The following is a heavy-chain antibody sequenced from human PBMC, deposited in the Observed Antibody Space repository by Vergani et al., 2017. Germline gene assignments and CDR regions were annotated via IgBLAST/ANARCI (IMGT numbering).Heavy chain of an antibody. V-gene: IGHV3-30*03. J-gene: IGHJ5*02. CDR3: ARGNYYGSGTYVDP. Sequence: QVQVVESGGGVVQPGTSLRLSCATSGFTFSAYAMHWGRQAPGKGLEWVAFVSYDDTINYYGDSVKGRFIISRDKSKNTVYLQMNSLRPEDTAVYYCARGNYYGSGTYVDPWGQGTLVTVSS. CDR1: GFTFSAYA. D-gene: IGHD3-10*01. CDR2: VSYDDTIN.